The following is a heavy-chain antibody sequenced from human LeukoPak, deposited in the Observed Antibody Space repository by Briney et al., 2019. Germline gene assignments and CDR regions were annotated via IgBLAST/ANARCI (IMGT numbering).Heavy chain of an antibody. D-gene: IGHD6-19*01. J-gene: IGHJ4*02. CDR1: GFTFSSYA. CDR3: ARAVAGHYYFDY. Sequence: TGGSLRLSCAASGFTFSSYAMHWVRRAPGKGLEWVAVISYDGSNKYYADSVKGRFTISRDNSKNTLYLQMNSLRAEDTAVYYCARAVAGHYYFDYWGQGTLVTVSS. CDR2: ISYDGSNK. V-gene: IGHV3-30*04.